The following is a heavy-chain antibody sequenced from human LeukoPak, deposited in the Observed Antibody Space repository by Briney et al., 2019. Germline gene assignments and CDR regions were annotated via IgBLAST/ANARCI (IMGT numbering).Heavy chain of an antibody. J-gene: IGHJ4*02. Sequence: GGSLRLSCAVSGFTFSSFWVEWVRAAPGGGGEWVANINRDGSIKNFVDSVKGRFTISRDNTKNSLSLEINSLRAEDTAVYYCARNLGSQQFDYWGQGTLVTVSS. V-gene: IGHV3-7*01. CDR1: GFTFSSFW. CDR3: ARNLGSQQFDY. D-gene: IGHD3-16*01. CDR2: INRDGSIK.